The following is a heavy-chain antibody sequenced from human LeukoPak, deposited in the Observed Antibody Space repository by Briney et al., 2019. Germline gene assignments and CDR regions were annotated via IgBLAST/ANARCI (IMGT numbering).Heavy chain of an antibody. CDR1: GGSFSGYY. Sequence: SETLSLTCAVYGGSFSGYYWSWIRQPPGKGLEWIGEINHSGSTNYNPSLKSRVTISVDTSKNQFSLKLSSVTAADTAVYYCARAGSGRYGDYNYWGQGTLVTVSS. V-gene: IGHV4-34*01. D-gene: IGHD4-17*01. J-gene: IGHJ4*02. CDR3: ARAGSGRYGDYNY. CDR2: INHSGST.